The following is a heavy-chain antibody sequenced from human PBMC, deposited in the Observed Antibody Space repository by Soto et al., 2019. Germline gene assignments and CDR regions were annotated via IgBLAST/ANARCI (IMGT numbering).Heavy chain of an antibody. D-gene: IGHD4-17*01. V-gene: IGHV3-48*02. CDR1: GFTFSSYS. J-gene: IGHJ1*01. CDR3: ARGRVGDRRAEYFQH. CDR2: ISSSSSTI. Sequence: EVQLVESGGGLVQPGGSLRLSCAASGFTFSSYSMNWVRQAPGKGLEWVSYISSSSSTIYYADSVKGRFTISRDNAKNSLYLQMNSLRDEDTAVYYCARGRVGDRRAEYFQHWGQGTLVXVSS.